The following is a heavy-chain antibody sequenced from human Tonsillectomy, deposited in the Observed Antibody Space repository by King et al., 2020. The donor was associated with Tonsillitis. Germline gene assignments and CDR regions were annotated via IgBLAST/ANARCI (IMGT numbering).Heavy chain of an antibody. CDR1: GGTISTGGWN. CDR3: ARDVRRYYTSGERSSYYYMDV. CDR2: VYYSGST. J-gene: IGHJ6*03. Sequence: VQLQESGPGLVKPSQTLSLTCTVSGGTISTGGWNWSWIRQLPGKGLEWIGNVYYSGSTYYNPSLKSRVAMSVDTSKNQFSLKLGSVTAAATAIYYCARDVRRYYTSGERSSYYYMDVWRKGTTVTVSS. V-gene: IGHV4-31*03. D-gene: IGHD3-10*01.